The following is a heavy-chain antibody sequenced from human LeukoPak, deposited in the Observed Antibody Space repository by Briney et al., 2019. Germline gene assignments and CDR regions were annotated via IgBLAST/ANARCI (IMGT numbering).Heavy chain of an antibody. CDR1: GFSFNNYA. Sequence: LTGGSLRLSCAGSGFSFNNYAMYWVRQAPGQGLEWVSALSSSGLSPYYADSVKGRFSISRDISKNTLYLQMNSLRAEDTAVYYCTKAGPDTYAFDIWGQGTMVTVSS. CDR3: TKAGPDTYAFDI. V-gene: IGHV3-23*01. CDR2: LSSSGLSP. J-gene: IGHJ3*02. D-gene: IGHD2/OR15-2a*01.